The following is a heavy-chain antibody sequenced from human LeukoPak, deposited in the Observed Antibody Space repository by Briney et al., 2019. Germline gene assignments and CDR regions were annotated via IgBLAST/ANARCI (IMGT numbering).Heavy chain of an antibody. V-gene: IGHV1-2*02. CDR2: INPNSGGT. D-gene: IGHD6-19*01. CDR3: ATALFTSGWYIFGY. J-gene: IGHJ4*02. CDR1: GYTFTDYY. Sequence: ASVKVSCKASGYTFTDYYMHWVRQAPGQGLEWMGWINPNSGGTNYAQNFQGRVTMTRDTSISTGYMELSRLRSDDTAVYYCATALFTSGWYIFGYWGQGTLVTVSS.